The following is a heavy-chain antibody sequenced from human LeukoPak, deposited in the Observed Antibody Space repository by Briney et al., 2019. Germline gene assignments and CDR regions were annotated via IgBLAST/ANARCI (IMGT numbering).Heavy chain of an antibody. CDR2: INSKSGAT. V-gene: IGHV1-2*02. CDR3: ARGFGSSWFDY. D-gene: IGHD6-13*01. J-gene: IGHJ5*01. Sequence: GASVKVSCKASGYTLTSNYMHWVRQAPGQGLEWMGWINSKSGATSYAQTFQGRVTMARDTSITTAYMELSGLRSDDTAVYYCARGFGSSWFDYWGQGTLVTVSS. CDR1: GYTLTSNY.